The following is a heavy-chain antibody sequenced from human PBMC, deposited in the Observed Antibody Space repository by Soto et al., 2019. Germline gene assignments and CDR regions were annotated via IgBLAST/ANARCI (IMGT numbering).Heavy chain of an antibody. CDR3: ARGDPFPV. Sequence: EVHLVETGGGLIQPGGSLRLSCAASGFTVNNTYMSWVRQPPGKGLEWVSIIYSGGDTYYADSVKGRFTISRDSSKNTVYIQMNHLRAEDTAVYYCARGDPFPVWGQGTLVTVSS. CDR1: GFTVNNTY. V-gene: IGHV3-53*02. J-gene: IGHJ4*02. CDR2: IYSGGDT.